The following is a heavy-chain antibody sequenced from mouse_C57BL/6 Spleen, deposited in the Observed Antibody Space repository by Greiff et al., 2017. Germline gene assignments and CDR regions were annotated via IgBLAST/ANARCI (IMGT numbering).Heavy chain of an antibody. V-gene: IGHV1-64*01. Sequence: QVQLQQPGAELVKPGASVKLSCKASGYTFTSYWMHWVKQRPGQGLEWIGMIHPNSGSTNYNEKFKSKATLTVDKSSSTAYMQLSSLTSEDSAVYYCAFYYGYDESDYAMDYWGQGTSVTVSS. D-gene: IGHD2-2*01. J-gene: IGHJ4*01. CDR2: IHPNSGST. CDR1: GYTFTSYW. CDR3: AFYYGYDESDYAMDY.